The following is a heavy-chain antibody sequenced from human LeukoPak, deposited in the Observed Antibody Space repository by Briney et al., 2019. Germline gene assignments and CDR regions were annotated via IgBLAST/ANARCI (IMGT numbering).Heavy chain of an antibody. J-gene: IGHJ4*02. V-gene: IGHV4-59*01. D-gene: IGHD1-26*01. CDR2: IYYSGST. CDR1: GGSISSYD. Sequence: PSETLSLTCTVSGGSISSYDWSWIRQPPGKGLEWIGYIYYSGSTNYNPSLKSRVTISVDTSKNQFSLKLSSVTAADTAVYYCARAPYSGSYFDYWGQGTLVTVSS. CDR3: ARAPYSGSYFDY.